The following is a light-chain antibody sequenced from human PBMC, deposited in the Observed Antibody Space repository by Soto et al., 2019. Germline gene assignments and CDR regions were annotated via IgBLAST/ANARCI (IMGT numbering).Light chain of an antibody. Sequence: QPVLTQSPSASASLGASVKLTCTLSSGHSSYAIAWHQQQTEKGPRYLMKLNSDGSHSKGDGIPDRFSGSSSGAERYLTISSLQSEDEADYYCQTWGTGPAVFGGGTQLTVL. CDR2: LNSDGSH. J-gene: IGLJ7*01. CDR3: QTWGTGPAV. V-gene: IGLV4-69*01. CDR1: SGHSSYA.